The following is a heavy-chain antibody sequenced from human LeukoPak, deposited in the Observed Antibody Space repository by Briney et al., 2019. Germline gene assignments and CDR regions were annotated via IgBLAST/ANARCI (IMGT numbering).Heavy chain of an antibody. D-gene: IGHD2-15*01. CDR3: ARNGYCSGGSCYLGLINY. CDR2: IYYSGST. Sequence: SETLSLTCTVSGGSINSYYWSWIRQPPGKGLEWIGYIYYSGSTNYNPSLKSRVTISVDTSKNQFSLKLSSVTAADTAVYYCARNGYCSGGSCYLGLINYWGQGTLVTVSS. J-gene: IGHJ4*02. V-gene: IGHV4-59*01. CDR1: GGSINSYY.